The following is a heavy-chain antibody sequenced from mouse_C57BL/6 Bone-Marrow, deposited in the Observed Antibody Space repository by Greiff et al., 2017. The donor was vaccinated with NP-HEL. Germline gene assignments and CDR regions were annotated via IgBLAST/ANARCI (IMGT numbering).Heavy chain of an antibody. J-gene: IGHJ2*01. CDR1: GYTFTDYY. Sequence: QVQLQQSGPELVKPGASVKISCKASGYTFTDYYINWVKQRPGQGLEWIGWIFPGSGSTYYNEKFKGKATLTVDKSSSTAYMVLSSLTSAYSAVSFCARFSLYYFDYWGQGTTLTVSS. CDR2: IFPGSGST. V-gene: IGHV1-75*01. CDR3: ARFSLYYFDY.